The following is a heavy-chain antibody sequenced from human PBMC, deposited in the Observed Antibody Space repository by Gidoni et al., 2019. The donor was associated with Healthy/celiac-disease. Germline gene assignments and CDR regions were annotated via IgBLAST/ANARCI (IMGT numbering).Heavy chain of an antibody. V-gene: IGHV1-69*01. D-gene: IGHD6-13*01. Sequence: QVQLVQSGAEVKKPGSSVKVSCKASGGTFSSYAISWVRQAPGQGLEWMGGIIPIFGTANYAQKFQGRVTITADESTSTAYMELSSLRSEDTAVYYCARVWGAAAGYYYYYGMDVWGKGTTVTVSS. CDR3: ARVWGAAAGYYYYYGMDV. CDR2: IIPIFGTA. J-gene: IGHJ6*04. CDR1: GGTFSSYA.